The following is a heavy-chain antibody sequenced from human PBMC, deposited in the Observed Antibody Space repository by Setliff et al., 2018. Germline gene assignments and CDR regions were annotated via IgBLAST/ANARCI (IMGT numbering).Heavy chain of an antibody. CDR3: ARESRATYNFWSGYYSTDAFDI. V-gene: IGHV4-38-2*02. J-gene: IGHJ3*02. CDR1: GYSISSGYY. CDR2: IYHSGST. D-gene: IGHD3-3*01. Sequence: EPLSLTCTVSGYSISSGYYWGWIRQPPGKGLEWIGSIYHSGSTYYNPSLKSRVTISVDTSKNQFSLKLSSVTAADTAVYYCARESRATYNFWSGYYSTDAFDIWGQGTMVTVSS.